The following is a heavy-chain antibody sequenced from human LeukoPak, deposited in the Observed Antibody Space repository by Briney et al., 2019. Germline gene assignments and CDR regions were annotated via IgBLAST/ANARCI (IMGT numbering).Heavy chain of an antibody. Sequence: GGSLRSSCAASGFTFSRHWMSWVRQAPGKGLEWVADIKQGGSETNYEDSVKGRFTISRDNAKNSLYLQMNSLRVEDTAVYYCARDYYDSSAYKGGALDVWGQGTMVTVSS. D-gene: IGHD3-22*01. CDR3: ARDYYDSSAYKGGALDV. CDR2: IKQGGSET. J-gene: IGHJ3*01. CDR1: GFTFSRHW. V-gene: IGHV3-7*05.